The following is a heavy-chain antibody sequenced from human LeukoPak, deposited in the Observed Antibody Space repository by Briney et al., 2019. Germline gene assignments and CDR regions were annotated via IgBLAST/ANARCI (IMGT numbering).Heavy chain of an antibody. D-gene: IGHD3-3*01. CDR2: IYHSGST. CDR1: GYSISSGYY. V-gene: IGHV4-38-2*01. CDR3: ARGPPYYDFWSGYSPNYYYYYMDV. Sequence: PSETLSLTCAVSGYSISSGYYWGWIRQPPGKGLERIGSIYHSGSTYYNPSLKSRVTISVDTSKNQFSLKLSSVTAADTAVYYCARGPPYYDFWSGYSPNYYYYYMDVWGKGTTVTVSS. J-gene: IGHJ6*03.